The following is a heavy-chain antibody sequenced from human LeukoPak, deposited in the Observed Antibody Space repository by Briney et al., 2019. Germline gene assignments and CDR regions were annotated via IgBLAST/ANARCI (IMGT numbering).Heavy chain of an antibody. CDR2: IYTSGIT. V-gene: IGHV4-4*07. CDR1: GGSISTYY. Sequence: PSETLSLTCTVSGGSISTYYWTWIRQPAGKGLEWIGRIYTSGITDYNPSLKSRVTVSVDTSKNQFSLKLSSVTAADTAVYYCARVACSGGSCYHFDYWGQGTLVTVSS. J-gene: IGHJ4*02. CDR3: ARVACSGGSCYHFDY. D-gene: IGHD2-15*01.